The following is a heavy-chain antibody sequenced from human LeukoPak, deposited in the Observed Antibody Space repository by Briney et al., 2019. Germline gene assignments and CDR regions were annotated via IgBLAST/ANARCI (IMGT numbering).Heavy chain of an antibody. CDR1: GYTFTSYA. J-gene: IGHJ3*02. CDR3: ARALLKNAFDI. D-gene: IGHD2-21*01. Sequence: GASVKVSCKASGYTFTSYAMHWVRQAPGQRLEWMGWINAGNGNTKYSQKFQGRVTITRNTSISTAYMELSSLRSEDTAVYYCARALLKNAFDIWGQGTMVTVSS. CDR2: INAGNGNT. V-gene: IGHV1-3*01.